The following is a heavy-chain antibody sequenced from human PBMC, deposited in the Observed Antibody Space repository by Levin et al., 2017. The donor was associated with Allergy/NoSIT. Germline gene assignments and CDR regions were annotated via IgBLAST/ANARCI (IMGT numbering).Heavy chain of an antibody. V-gene: IGHV3-15*01. Sequence: GGSLRLSCAASGFSLSNSWMNSVRQAPGKGLEWIGRITSKPDGAATDYAAPLKGRFTISRDDSTNTLYLQMNSLKVEDTAIYYCTTQFQWWGQGTLVTVSS. CDR2: ITSKPDGAAT. CDR3: TTQFQW. D-gene: IGHD6-19*01. CDR1: GFSLSNSW. J-gene: IGHJ4*02.